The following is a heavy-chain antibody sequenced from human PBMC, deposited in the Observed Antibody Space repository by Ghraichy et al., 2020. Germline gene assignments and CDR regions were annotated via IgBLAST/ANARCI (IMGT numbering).Heavy chain of an antibody. J-gene: IGHJ4*02. Sequence: SETLSLTCTVSGGSISSYYWSWIRQPPGKGLEWIGYIYYSGSTNYNPSLKSRVTISVDTSKNQFSLKLSSVTAADTAVYYCARHLHSSGWYTYFDYWGQGTLVTVSS. D-gene: IGHD6-19*01. CDR1: GGSISSYY. CDR3: ARHLHSSGWYTYFDY. CDR2: IYYSGST. V-gene: IGHV4-59*08.